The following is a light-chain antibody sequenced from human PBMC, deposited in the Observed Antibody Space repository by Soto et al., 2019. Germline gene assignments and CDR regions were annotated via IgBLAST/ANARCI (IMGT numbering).Light chain of an antibody. CDR3: HQYISYTPYT. Sequence: DIQMTQSPSALSASLGDRVTITCRASHSIGSSLAWYHQRPGKAPNLLIYDASSLESGVPSRFSGGGSGTDFTLTISSLQPDDFGTYYCHQYISYTPYTIGQGTKVEIK. V-gene: IGKV1-5*01. CDR2: DAS. CDR1: HSIGSS. J-gene: IGKJ2*01.